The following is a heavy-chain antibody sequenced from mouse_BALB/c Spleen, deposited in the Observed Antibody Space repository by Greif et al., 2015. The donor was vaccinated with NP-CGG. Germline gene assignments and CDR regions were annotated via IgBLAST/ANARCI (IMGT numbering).Heavy chain of an antibody. CDR1: GFTFSSYG. CDR3: ARHEVVARGYAMDY. CDR2: ISSGGSYT. D-gene: IGHD1-1*01. Sequence: EVQLVESGGDLVKPGGSLKLSCAASGFTFSSYGMSWVRQTPDKRLEWVATISSGGSYTYYPDSVKGRFTISRDNAKNTLYLQMSSLKSEDTAMYYCARHEVVARGYAMDYWGQGTSVTVSS. V-gene: IGHV5-6*01. J-gene: IGHJ4*01.